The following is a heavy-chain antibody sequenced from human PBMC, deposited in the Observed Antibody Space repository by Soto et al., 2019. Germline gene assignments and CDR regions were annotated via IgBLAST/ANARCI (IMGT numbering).Heavy chain of an antibody. CDR3: ARGHDYYGSGSYDHRGGYYYCMDV. CDR1: GFTFSSYS. Sequence: GGSLRLSCAASGFTFSSYSMNWVRQAPGKGLEWVSYISSSSSTIYYADSVKGRFTISRDNAKNSLYLQMNSLRDEDTAVYYCARGHDYYGSGSYDHRGGYYYCMDVWGQGTTVTVSS. V-gene: IGHV3-48*02. J-gene: IGHJ6*02. D-gene: IGHD3-10*01. CDR2: ISSSSSTI.